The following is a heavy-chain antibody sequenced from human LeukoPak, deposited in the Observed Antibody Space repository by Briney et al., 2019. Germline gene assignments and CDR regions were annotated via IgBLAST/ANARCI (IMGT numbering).Heavy chain of an antibody. V-gene: IGHV1-18*01. Sequence: ASVKVSCKASGYTFTSYGISWVRQAPGQGLEWMGWISAYNGNTSYAQKLQGRVTMTTDTSTSTAYMELRSLRSDDTAVYYCARDNRYCSSTSCLYYFDYWGQGTLVTVSS. CDR1: GYTFTSYG. CDR3: ARDNRYCSSTSCLYYFDY. CDR2: ISAYNGNT. J-gene: IGHJ4*02. D-gene: IGHD2-2*01.